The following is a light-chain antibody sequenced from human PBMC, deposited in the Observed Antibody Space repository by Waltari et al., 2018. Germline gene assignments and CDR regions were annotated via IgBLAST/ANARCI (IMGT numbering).Light chain of an antibody. J-gene: IGKJ2*01. CDR3: QQYYTTART. CDR2: WAS. Sequence: DIVMTQSPEFLTVSLGERAPIPCKSNQNILYSSNKKNYLAWYQQKPGQAPKLLFYWASTRASGVPDRFNAGGSGADFTLTITSLQAEDVAVYYCQQYYTTARTFGQGTKVEL. CDR1: QNILYSSNKKNY. V-gene: IGKV4-1*01.